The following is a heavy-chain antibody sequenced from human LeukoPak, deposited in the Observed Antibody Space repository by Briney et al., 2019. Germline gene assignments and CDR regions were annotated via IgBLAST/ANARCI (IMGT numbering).Heavy chain of an antibody. J-gene: IGHJ3*02. V-gene: IGHV4-59*08. D-gene: IGHD7-27*01. CDR1: GGSISSYY. CDR2: IYYSGIT. Sequence: PSETLSLTCTVSGGSISSYYWSWIRQPPGKGLEWTGYIYYSGITNYKPSLKSRVTISVDTSKEQFSLKLSSVTAADTAVYYCARHDSALGAFDIWGQGTMVTVSS. CDR3: ARHDSALGAFDI.